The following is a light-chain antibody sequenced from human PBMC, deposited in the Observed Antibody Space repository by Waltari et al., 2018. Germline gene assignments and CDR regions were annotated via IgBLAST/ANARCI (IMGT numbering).Light chain of an antibody. J-gene: IGLJ2*01. CDR1: SSDVGGYNY. V-gene: IGLV2-14*03. CDR3: SSFSSSTTLV. CDR2: DVS. Sequence: QSALPQPASVSGSPGQSITISCTGTSSDVGGYNYVSWYQQHPGKDPKLMIYDVSHRPSGVSYRFSGSKAGNTASLTISGLQAEDEADYYCSSFSSSTTLVFGGGTKLTVL.